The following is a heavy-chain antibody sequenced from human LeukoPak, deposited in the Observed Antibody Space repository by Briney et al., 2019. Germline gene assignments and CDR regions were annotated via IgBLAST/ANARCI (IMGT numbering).Heavy chain of an antibody. CDR2: IYIGDSDP. Sequence: RGESLKISCQGSGYSFSTSWIAWVRQAPGKGLELVGSIYIGDSDPRYSPSFQGHVTMSADKSVNTASLQWSSLQGSDTGIYYCAKVKSFGYWFFDLWGRGTLVAVSS. J-gene: IGHJ2*01. CDR3: AKVKSFGYWFFDL. D-gene: IGHD3-16*01. V-gene: IGHV5-51*01. CDR1: GYSFSTSW.